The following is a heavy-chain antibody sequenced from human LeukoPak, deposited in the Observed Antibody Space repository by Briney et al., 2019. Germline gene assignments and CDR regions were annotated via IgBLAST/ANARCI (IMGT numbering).Heavy chain of an antibody. V-gene: IGHV4-59*01. CDR1: GCTISGFY. Sequence: SESLSLTCTVSGCTISGFYWIWIRQPPGKALEWVGYIYYSGSTNYNPSLKGRAALSVDTSKNQFSLQLSSVTAADTAVYYCARVGNAVSGNGAFDIWGHGTMVTVSS. CDR3: ARVGNAVSGNGAFDI. CDR2: IYYSGST. D-gene: IGHD4-23*01. J-gene: IGHJ3*02.